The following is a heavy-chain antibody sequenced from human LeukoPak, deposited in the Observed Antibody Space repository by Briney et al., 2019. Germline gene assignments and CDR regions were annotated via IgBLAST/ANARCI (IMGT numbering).Heavy chain of an antibody. D-gene: IGHD3-22*01. CDR1: GYTFTNYY. V-gene: IGHV1-2*02. CDR3: AGGGLVKLYDSSGYYSAPHDY. CDR2: INPNSGGT. J-gene: IGHJ4*02. Sequence: ASVKVACKAAGYTFTNYYMHWVRQAPGQGLEWMGWINPNSGGTNYAQKFQGRVTMTRDTSSSTAYMELSRLRSDDTAVFYCAGGGLVKLYDSSGYYSAPHDYWGQGTLVTVSS.